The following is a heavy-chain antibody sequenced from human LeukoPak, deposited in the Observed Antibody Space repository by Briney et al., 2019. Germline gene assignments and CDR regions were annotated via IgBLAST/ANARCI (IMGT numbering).Heavy chain of an antibody. CDR1: GGSFSGYY. CDR3: ARDDCSGGSCYSHYYYGMDV. CDR2: INHRGST. Sequence: SETLSLTCTVYGGSFSGYYWSWIRQPPGKGLEWIGEINHRGSTNYNPSLKSRVTISVDTSKNQFSLKLSSVTAADTAVYYCARDDCSGGSCYSHYYYGMDVWGQGTTVTVSS. J-gene: IGHJ6*02. V-gene: IGHV4-34*01. D-gene: IGHD2-15*01.